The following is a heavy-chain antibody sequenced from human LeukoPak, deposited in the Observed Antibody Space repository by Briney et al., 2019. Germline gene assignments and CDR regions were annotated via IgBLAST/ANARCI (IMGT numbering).Heavy chain of an antibody. J-gene: IGHJ4*02. V-gene: IGHV1-69*06. D-gene: IGHD4-17*01. Sequence: GASVKVSCKASGGTFSSYAISWVRQAPGQGLEWMGGIIPIFGTANYAQKFQGRVTITADKSTSTAYMELSSLRSEDTAVYYCARAPYPTVTMGLGDYWGQGTLVTVSS. CDR3: ARAPYPTVTMGLGDY. CDR2: IIPIFGTA. CDR1: GGTFSSYA.